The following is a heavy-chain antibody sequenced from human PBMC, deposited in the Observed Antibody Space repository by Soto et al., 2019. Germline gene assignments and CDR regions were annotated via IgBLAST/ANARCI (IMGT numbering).Heavy chain of an antibody. Sequence: GESLKISCKGSGYSFTSYWIGWVRQMPGKGLEWMGIIYPGDSDTRYSPSFQGQVTISADKSISTAYLQWSSLKASDTAMYYCARQGREDGDYVRIRDAFDIWGQGTMVTVSS. D-gene: IGHD4-17*01. V-gene: IGHV5-51*01. CDR3: ARQGREDGDYVRIRDAFDI. CDR1: GYSFTSYW. CDR2: IYPGDSDT. J-gene: IGHJ3*02.